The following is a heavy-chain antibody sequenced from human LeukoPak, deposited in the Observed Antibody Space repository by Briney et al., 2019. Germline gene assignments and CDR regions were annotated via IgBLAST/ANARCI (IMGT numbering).Heavy chain of an antibody. CDR1: GFTFSSYE. J-gene: IGHJ4*02. V-gene: IGHV3-48*03. CDR3: ARDPPSSAAQLDY. CDR2: ISSSGSTI. Sequence: PGGSLRLSCAASGFTFSSYEMNWVRQAPGKGLEWVSYISSSGSTIYYADSVKGRFTISRDNAKNSLYLQMNSLRAEDTAVYYSARDPPSSAAQLDYWGQGTLVTVSS. D-gene: IGHD6-13*01.